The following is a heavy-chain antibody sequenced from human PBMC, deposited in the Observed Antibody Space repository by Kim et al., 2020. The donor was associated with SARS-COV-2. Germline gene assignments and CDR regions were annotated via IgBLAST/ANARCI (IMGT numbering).Heavy chain of an antibody. D-gene: IGHD3-22*01. CDR3: ARLGSFYYDPHP. V-gene: IGHV4-34*01. Sequence: SETLSLTCAVYGGSFSGYYWSWIRQPPGKGLEWIGEINHSGSTNYNPSLKSRVTISVDTSKNQFSLKLSSVTAADTAVYYCARLGSFYYDPHPWGQGTLV. CDR2: INHSGST. J-gene: IGHJ5*02. CDR1: GGSFSGYY.